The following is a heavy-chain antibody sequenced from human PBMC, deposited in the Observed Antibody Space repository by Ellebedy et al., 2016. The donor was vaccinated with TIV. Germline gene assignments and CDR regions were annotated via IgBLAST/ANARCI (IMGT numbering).Heavy chain of an antibody. CDR1: GGSFSGYY. D-gene: IGHD5-18*01. CDR2: INHSGST. J-gene: IGHJ6*02. V-gene: IGHV4-34*01. Sequence: SETLSLTXAVYGGSFSGYYWSWIRQPPGKGLEWIGEINHSGSTNYNPSLKSRVTISVDTSKNQFSLKLSSVTAADTAVYYCATTPSYGYYYYGMDVWGQGTTVTVSS. CDR3: ATTPSYGYYYYGMDV.